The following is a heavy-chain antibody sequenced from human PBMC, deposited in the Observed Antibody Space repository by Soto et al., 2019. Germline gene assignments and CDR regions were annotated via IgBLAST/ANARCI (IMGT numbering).Heavy chain of an antibody. CDR3: ARVLRFLEWLLSNYYYGMDV. D-gene: IGHD3-3*01. CDR2: ISYDGSNK. CDR1: GFTFSSYA. J-gene: IGHJ6*02. V-gene: IGHV3-30-3*01. Sequence: PGGSLRLSCAASGFTFSSYAMHWVRQAPGKGLEWVAVISYDGSNKYYADSVKGRFTISRDNSKNTLYLQMNSLRAEDTAVYYCARVLRFLEWLLSNYYYGMDVWGQGTTVTVSS.